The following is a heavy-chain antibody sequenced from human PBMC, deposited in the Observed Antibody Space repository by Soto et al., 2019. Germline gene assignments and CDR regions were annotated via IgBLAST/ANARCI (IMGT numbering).Heavy chain of an antibody. V-gene: IGHV4-31*01. D-gene: IGHD3-10*01. CDR3: ARARMVGGIIYYYVMDV. CDR1: GGSIRSDGNY. CDR2: IYSSGST. J-gene: IGHJ6*02. Sequence: QVQLQESGPGLVKSSQTLSLTCTVSGGSIRSDGNYWSWIRQHPGKALEWFGYIYSSGSTSYNPSPKSPVTISVDTSKNQFSLKLISVTAADTAVYYCARARMVGGIIYYYVMDVWAQGTTVTVSS.